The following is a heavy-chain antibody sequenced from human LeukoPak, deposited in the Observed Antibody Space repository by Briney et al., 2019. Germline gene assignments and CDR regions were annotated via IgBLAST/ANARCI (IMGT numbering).Heavy chain of an antibody. CDR3: ARGHCSSTSCYEDYYYGVDV. CDR2: IIPIFGTA. J-gene: IGHJ6*02. Sequence: GASVKVSCKASGGTFISYAISWVRQAPGQGLEWMGGIIPIFGTANYAQKFQGRVTITADESTSTAYMELSSLRSEDTAVYYCARGHCSSTSCYEDYYYGVDVWGQGTTVTVSS. D-gene: IGHD2-2*01. V-gene: IGHV1-69*13. CDR1: GGTFISYA.